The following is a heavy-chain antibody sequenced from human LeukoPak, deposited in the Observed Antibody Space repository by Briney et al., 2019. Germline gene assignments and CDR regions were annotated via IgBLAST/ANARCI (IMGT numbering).Heavy chain of an antibody. CDR3: ARAGGASDSSGWYVFDY. D-gene: IGHD6-19*01. V-gene: IGHV1-2*04. CDR2: INPNSGGT. J-gene: IGHJ4*02. Sequence: GSVKVSCKASGYTFTGYYIHWVRQAPGQGLEWMGWINPNSGGTNYAQMFQGWVTMTRDTSISTAYMELSRLRSDDTAVYYCARAGGASDSSGWYVFDYWGQGTPVTVSS. CDR1: GYTFTGYY.